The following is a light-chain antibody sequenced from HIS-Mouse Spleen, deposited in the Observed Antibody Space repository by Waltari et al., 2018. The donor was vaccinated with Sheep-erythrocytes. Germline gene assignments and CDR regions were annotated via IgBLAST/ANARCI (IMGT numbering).Light chain of an antibody. V-gene: IGLV2-23*01. CDR3: CSYAGSSTPWV. J-gene: IGLJ3*02. Sequence: QSALTQPASVSGSPGQSITISCTGTSSDVGSYNLDSWYQQHPGKAPKLMIYEGSKRPSGVSNRFSGSKSGNTDSLTISGHQAEDEADYYCCSYAGSSTPWVFGGGTKLTVL. CDR1: SSDVGSYNL. CDR2: EGS.